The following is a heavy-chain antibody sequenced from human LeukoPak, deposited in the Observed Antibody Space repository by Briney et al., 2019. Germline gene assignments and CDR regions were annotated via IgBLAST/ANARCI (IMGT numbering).Heavy chain of an antibody. Sequence: ASVKVSCKASGYTFTSFYMHWVRQAPGQGLEWMGIINPSGGSTSYAQKFQGRVTMTRDTSTSTVYMELSSLRSEDTAVYYCARVRVVAATHHAFDIWGQGTMVTVSS. D-gene: IGHD2-15*01. CDR3: ARVRVVAATHHAFDI. CDR2: INPSGGST. V-gene: IGHV1-46*01. CDR1: GYTFTSFY. J-gene: IGHJ3*02.